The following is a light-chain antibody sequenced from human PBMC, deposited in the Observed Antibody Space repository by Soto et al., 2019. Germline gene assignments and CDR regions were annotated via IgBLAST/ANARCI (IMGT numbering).Light chain of an antibody. V-gene: IGLV1-47*01. Sequence: QSVLTQPPSASGTPGQRVTISCSGSSSNIGSNFVYWYQQLSGTAPKLLIYRNNQRPSGVPDRFSGSKSGTSASLAISGLRSEDEADYYCAAWDDSLSASVFGGGTQVTVL. J-gene: IGLJ7*01. CDR3: AAWDDSLSASV. CDR2: RNN. CDR1: SSNIGSNF.